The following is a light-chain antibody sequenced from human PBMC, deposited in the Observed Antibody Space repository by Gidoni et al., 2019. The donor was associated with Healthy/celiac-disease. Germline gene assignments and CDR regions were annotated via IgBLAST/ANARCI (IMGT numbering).Light chain of an antibody. J-gene: IGLJ2*01. V-gene: IGLV3-21*02. CDR3: QVWDSSSDHPV. Sequence: SSVLTPPPPVSVAPGQTARITCGGNNIGSKSVHWYQQTPGQAPVLVVYDDSDRPSGIPERFSGSNSGNTATLTISRVEAGDEADYYCQVWDSSSDHPVFGGGTKLTVL. CDR1: NIGSKS. CDR2: DDS.